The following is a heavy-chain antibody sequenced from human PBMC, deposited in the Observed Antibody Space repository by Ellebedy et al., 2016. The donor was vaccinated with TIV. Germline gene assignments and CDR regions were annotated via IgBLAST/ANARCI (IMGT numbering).Heavy chain of an antibody. CDR3: AKDGGDIDY. Sequence: GGSLRLXCAASGFTFSSYAMSWVRQAPGKGLEWVSAISVSGGSTYYADSVKGRFTISRDNSKNTLYLQMNSLRAEDTAVYHCAKDGGDIDYWGQGTLVTVSS. CDR1: GFTFSSYA. CDR2: ISVSGGST. J-gene: IGHJ4*02. D-gene: IGHD3-16*01. V-gene: IGHV3-23*01.